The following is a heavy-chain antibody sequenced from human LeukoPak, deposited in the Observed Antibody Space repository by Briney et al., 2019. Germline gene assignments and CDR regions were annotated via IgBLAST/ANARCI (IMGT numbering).Heavy chain of an antibody. CDR1: GYSFTSYW. CDR3: ALWARHPDPWYGYYYGMDV. CDR2: IYPGDSDT. V-gene: IGHV5-51*01. J-gene: IGHJ6*02. Sequence: GESLKISCKGSGYSFTSYWIGWVRQMPGKGLEWMGIIYPGDSDTRYSPSFQGQVTISADKSISTAYLQWSSLKAPDTAMYYCALWARHPDPWYGYYYGMDVWGQGTTVTVSS. D-gene: IGHD3-16*01.